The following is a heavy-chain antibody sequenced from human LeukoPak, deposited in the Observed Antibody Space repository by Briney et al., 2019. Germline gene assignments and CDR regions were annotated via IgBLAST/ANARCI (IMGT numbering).Heavy chain of an antibody. CDR2: IYHSGST. Sequence: SETLSLTCAVYGGSFSGYYWSWIRQPPGKGLEWTGEIYHSGSTNYNPSLKSRVTISVDTSKNQFSLKLSSVTAADTAVYYCARAYTSGWYDYYYYYYMDVWGKGTTVTVSS. CDR1: GGSFSGYY. CDR3: ARAYTSGWYDYYYYYYMDV. J-gene: IGHJ6*03. D-gene: IGHD6-19*01. V-gene: IGHV4-34*01.